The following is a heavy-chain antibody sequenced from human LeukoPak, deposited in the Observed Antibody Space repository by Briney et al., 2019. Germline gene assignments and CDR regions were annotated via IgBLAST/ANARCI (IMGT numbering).Heavy chain of an antibody. Sequence: GGSLRLSCAASGFTFSSYWMHWVRQAPGKGLVWVSRINSDGSSTSYADSVKGRFTISRDNAKITLYLQMNSLRAEDTAVYYCARDPYYYGSGSYGDYWGQGTLVTVSS. D-gene: IGHD3-10*01. J-gene: IGHJ4*02. CDR2: INSDGSST. CDR1: GFTFSSYW. V-gene: IGHV3-74*01. CDR3: ARDPYYYGSGSYGDY.